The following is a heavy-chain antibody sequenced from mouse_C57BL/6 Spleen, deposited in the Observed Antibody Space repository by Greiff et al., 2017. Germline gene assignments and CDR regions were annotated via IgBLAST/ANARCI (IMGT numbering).Heavy chain of an antibody. Sequence: EVHLVESGGGLVQPKGSLKLSCAASGFSFNTYAMNWVRQAPGKGLEWVARIRSKSNNYATYYADSVKDRFTISRDDSESMLYLQMNNLKTEDTDMYYCVGGSLTFDYWGQGTTLTVSS. V-gene: IGHV10-1*01. CDR2: IRSKSNNYAT. CDR3: VGGSLTFDY. J-gene: IGHJ2*01. D-gene: IGHD1-3*01. CDR1: GFSFNTYA.